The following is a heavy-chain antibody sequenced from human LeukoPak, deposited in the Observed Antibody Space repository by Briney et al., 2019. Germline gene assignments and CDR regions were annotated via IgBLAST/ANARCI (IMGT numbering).Heavy chain of an antibody. CDR2: IYYSGST. CDR3: AREGVVAATGGFDY. J-gene: IGHJ4*02. Sequence: SETLSLTCTVSGGSVSSGSYYWSWIRQPPGKGLEWIGYIYYSGSTNYNPSLKSRVTISVDTSKNQFSLKLSSVTAADTTVYYCAREGVVAATGGFDYWGQGTLVTVSS. CDR1: GGSVSSGSYY. V-gene: IGHV4-61*01. D-gene: IGHD2-15*01.